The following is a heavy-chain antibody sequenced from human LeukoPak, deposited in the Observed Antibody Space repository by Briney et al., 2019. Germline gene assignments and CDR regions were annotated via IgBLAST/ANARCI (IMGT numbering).Heavy chain of an antibody. J-gene: IGHJ6*02. CDR2: IYYSGST. CDR3: ARGEFNYYYGMDV. Sequence: LRLSCAVSGFTSSSYWMSWVRQHPGKGLEWIGYIYYSGSTYYNPSLKSRVTISVDTSKNQFSLKLSSVTAADTAVYYCARGEFNYYYGMDVWGQGTTVTVSS. D-gene: IGHD3-10*01. V-gene: IGHV4-31*02. CDR1: GFTSSSYW.